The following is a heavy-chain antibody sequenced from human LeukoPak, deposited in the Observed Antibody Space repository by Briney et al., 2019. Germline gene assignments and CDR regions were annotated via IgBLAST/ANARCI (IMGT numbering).Heavy chain of an antibody. D-gene: IGHD2-2*02. CDR3: AREGRDCSSTSCYSGFNHLDV. CDR1: GFTLRTYG. Sequence: GGSLRLSCAASGFTLRTYGIHWVRQAPGKGLEWVSYISSSGSTIYYADSVKGRFTISRDNAKNSLYLQMNSLRAEDTAVYYCAREGRDCSSTSCYSGFNHLDVWGQGTTVTVSS. CDR2: ISSSGSTI. J-gene: IGHJ6*02. V-gene: IGHV3-48*04.